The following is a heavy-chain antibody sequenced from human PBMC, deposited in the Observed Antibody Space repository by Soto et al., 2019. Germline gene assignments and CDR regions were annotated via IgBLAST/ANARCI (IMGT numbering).Heavy chain of an antibody. V-gene: IGHV3-30*18. Sequence: QVQLVESGGGVVQPGRSLRLSCAASEFRFSNYGMHWVRQAPGKGLEWVALISYDGSNKYHADSVKGRFTISRDNSKTTLYLQMNSLRTEDTAVYYCAKARYSSSAFVYYYGMDVWGQGTTVTVSS. D-gene: IGHD6-6*01. CDR1: EFRFSNYG. CDR2: ISYDGSNK. J-gene: IGHJ6*02. CDR3: AKARYSSSAFVYYYGMDV.